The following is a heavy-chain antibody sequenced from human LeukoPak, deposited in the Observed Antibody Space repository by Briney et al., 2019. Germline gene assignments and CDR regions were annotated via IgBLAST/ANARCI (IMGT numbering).Heavy chain of an antibody. Sequence: SETLSLTCTVSGGSISSYYWSWIRQPPGKGLGWIGYIYYSGSTNYNPSLKSRVTISVDTSKNQFSLKLSSVTAADTAVYYCARHYDFWSGLGYFDYWGQGTLVTVSS. CDR3: ARHYDFWSGLGYFDY. CDR2: IYYSGST. V-gene: IGHV4-59*01. D-gene: IGHD3-3*01. J-gene: IGHJ4*02. CDR1: GGSISSYY.